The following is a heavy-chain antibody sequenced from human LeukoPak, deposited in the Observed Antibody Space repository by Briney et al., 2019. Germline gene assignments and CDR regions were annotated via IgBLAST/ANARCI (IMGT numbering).Heavy chain of an antibody. CDR3: VRGRNDRPYYFDY. J-gene: IGHJ4*02. CDR2: IYAAESS. CDR1: GDSVSLSY. V-gene: IGHV4-4*07. D-gene: IGHD3-22*01. Sequence: PSEALSLTCTVSGDSVSLSYWGWIRQSAGKGLEWIGRIYAAESSKYNPSLRGRVSISIDTSASQFSLRLNSMTAADTAVYYCVRGRNDRPYYFDYWGQGVLVTVSS.